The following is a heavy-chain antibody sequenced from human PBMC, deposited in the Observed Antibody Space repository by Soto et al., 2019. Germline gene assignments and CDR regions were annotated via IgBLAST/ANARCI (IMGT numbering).Heavy chain of an antibody. CDR3: AKTMGDCSGGTCYGAYSMDV. Sequence: EVQLLESGGGLVQPGESLRLSCAASGFTFTTYARFWVRQAPGKGLEWVSGVSASGGSTYAADSVKGRFTISRDNSKNTVHLQMNSLRADDTAVYYCAKTMGDCSGGTCYGAYSMDVWGQGITVTVSS. CDR2: VSASGGST. CDR1: GFTFTTYA. D-gene: IGHD2-15*01. J-gene: IGHJ6*02. V-gene: IGHV3-23*01.